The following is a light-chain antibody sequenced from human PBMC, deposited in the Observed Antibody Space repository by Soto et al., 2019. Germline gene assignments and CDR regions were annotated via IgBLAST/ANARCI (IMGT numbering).Light chain of an antibody. V-gene: IGKV4-1*01. CDR3: QQYYSTPPLT. CDR2: WAS. CDR1: QSVLYSSNNKNY. Sequence: DIGINQSPDSLAVSMGERATINCKSSQSVLYSSNNKNYLAWYQQKPGQPPKLLIYWASTRESGVPDRFSGSGSGTDFTLTISSLQAEDVAVYYCQQYYSTPPLTFGGGTKVDIK. J-gene: IGKJ4*01.